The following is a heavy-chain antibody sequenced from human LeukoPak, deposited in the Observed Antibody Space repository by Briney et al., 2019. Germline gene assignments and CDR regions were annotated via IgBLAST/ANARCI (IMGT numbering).Heavy chain of an antibody. Sequence: GGSLRLSCAASGFTFSSYAMSWVRQAPGKGLEWVSAISGSGGSTYYADSVKGRFTISRDNSKNTLYLQMNSLRAEDTVVYYCAKAQGSYCSGGSCYADYWGQGTLVTVSS. V-gene: IGHV3-23*01. CDR2: ISGSGGST. CDR3: AKAQGSYCSGGSCYADY. CDR1: GFTFSSYA. D-gene: IGHD2-15*01. J-gene: IGHJ4*02.